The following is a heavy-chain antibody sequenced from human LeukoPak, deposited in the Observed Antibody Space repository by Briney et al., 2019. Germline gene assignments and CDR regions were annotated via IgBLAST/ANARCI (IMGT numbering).Heavy chain of an antibody. D-gene: IGHD6-6*01. Sequence: GGSLRLSCAASGFTFSSYWMHWVRQAPGEGLVWVSRINSDGSSTSYADSVKGRFTISRDNAKNTLYLQMNSLRAEDTAVYYCARIIAALTGYWGQGTLVTVSS. CDR2: INSDGSST. V-gene: IGHV3-74*01. CDR1: GFTFSSYW. J-gene: IGHJ4*02. CDR3: ARIIAALTGY.